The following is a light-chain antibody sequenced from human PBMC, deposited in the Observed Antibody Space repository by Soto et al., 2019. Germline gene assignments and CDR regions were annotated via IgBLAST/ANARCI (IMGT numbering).Light chain of an antibody. CDR2: KAS. CDR1: QSVNSW. Sequence: DIQMTQSPSTLSASVGDRVTITCRASQSVNSWLAWYQQKPGEVPKLLIYKASNLESGVPSRFSGSGSWTEFTLTISSLQPDDFVTYYCQQYSRNPLTFGGGTKVEI. J-gene: IGKJ4*01. CDR3: QQYSRNPLT. V-gene: IGKV1-5*03.